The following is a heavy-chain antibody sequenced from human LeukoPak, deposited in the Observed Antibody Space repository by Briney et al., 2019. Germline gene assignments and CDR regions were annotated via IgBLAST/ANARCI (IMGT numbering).Heavy chain of an antibody. J-gene: IGHJ4*02. Sequence: ASVKVSCKASGGSFSSFVLSWVRQAPGQGLEWMEVIIPMFDAPKYAQKFQGRVTINADDSTSTAYMELNSLKSEDTAVYFCATSFGVWGQGSLVTVSS. CDR2: IIPMFDAP. CDR1: GGSFSSFV. V-gene: IGHV1-69*13. CDR3: ATSFGV. D-gene: IGHD2-8*01.